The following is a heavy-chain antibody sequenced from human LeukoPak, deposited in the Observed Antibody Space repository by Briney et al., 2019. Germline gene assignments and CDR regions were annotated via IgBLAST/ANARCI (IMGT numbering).Heavy chain of an antibody. Sequence: SETLSLTCTVSGGSISSFYWNWIRQPPGKGLEWIGYIYYTGNTNYNSSLKSRVTISIDTSKKEFSLKLKSVIAADTAVYYCARGSHRLYDYVWGTYESKDYWGQGALVTVSS. CDR3: ARGSHRLYDYVWGTYESKDY. CDR1: GGSISSFY. CDR2: IYYTGNT. V-gene: IGHV4-59*01. J-gene: IGHJ4*02. D-gene: IGHD3-16*01.